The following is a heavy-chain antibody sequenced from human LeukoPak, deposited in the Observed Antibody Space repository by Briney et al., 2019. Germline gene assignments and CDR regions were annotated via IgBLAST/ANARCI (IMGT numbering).Heavy chain of an antibody. Sequence: GGSLRLSCAASGFTFNSYWIHWVRHAPGKGLVWVSHINSDGSGTIDADFVKGRFTISRDNSKNTLYLQMNSVRAEDTAMYYCAKDKVDSSGYGGNEAFDIWGQGTMVTVSP. J-gene: IGHJ3*02. CDR1: GFTFNSYW. D-gene: IGHD3-22*01. V-gene: IGHV3-74*01. CDR2: INSDGSGT. CDR3: AKDKVDSSGYGGNEAFDI.